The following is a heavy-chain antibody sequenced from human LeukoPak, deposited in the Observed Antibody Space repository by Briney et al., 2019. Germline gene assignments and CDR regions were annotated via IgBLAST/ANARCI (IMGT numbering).Heavy chain of an antibody. CDR3: TTRGSSGSNNYYYYGMDV. V-gene: IGHV3-15*01. CDR1: GFTFSNAW. D-gene: IGHD3-10*01. CDR2: IKSKTDGGTT. Sequence: GGSLRLSCAASGFTFSNAWMSRVRQAPGKGLEWVGRIKSKTDGGTTDYAAPVKGRFTISRDDSKNTLYLQMNSLKTEDTAVYYCTTRGSSGSNNYYYYGMDVWGQGTTVTVSS. J-gene: IGHJ6*02.